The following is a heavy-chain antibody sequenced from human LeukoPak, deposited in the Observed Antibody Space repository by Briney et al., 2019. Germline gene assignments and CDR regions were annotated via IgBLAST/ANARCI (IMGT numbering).Heavy chain of an antibody. CDR3: ARDQWYSSGWCGGGGFDP. Sequence: PSETLSLTCTVSGGSISSYYWSWSRQPPGKGLEWIGYIYYSGSTNYNPSLKSRVTISVDTSKNQFSLKLSSVAAADTAVYYCARDQWYSSGWCGGGGFDPWGQGTLVTVSS. V-gene: IGHV4-59*01. J-gene: IGHJ5*02. CDR2: IYYSGST. D-gene: IGHD6-19*01. CDR1: GGSISSYY.